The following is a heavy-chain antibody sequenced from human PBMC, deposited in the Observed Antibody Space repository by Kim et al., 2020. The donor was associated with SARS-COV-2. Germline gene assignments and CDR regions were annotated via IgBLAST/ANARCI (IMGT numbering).Heavy chain of an antibody. CDR1: GGSISSYY. V-gene: IGHV4-59*08. CDR2: IYYSGST. CDR3: ARQGYCSGGSCYSGREYYGMDV. J-gene: IGHJ6*02. D-gene: IGHD2-15*01. Sequence: SETLSLTCTVSGGSISSYYWSWIRQPPGKGLEWIGYIYYSGSTNYNPSLKSRVTISVDTSKNQFSLKLSSVTAADTAVYYCARQGYCSGGSCYSGREYYGMDVWGQGTTVTVSS.